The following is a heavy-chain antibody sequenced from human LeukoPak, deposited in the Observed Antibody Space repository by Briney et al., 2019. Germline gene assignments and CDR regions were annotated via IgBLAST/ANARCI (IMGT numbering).Heavy chain of an antibody. J-gene: IGHJ4*02. V-gene: IGHV1-2*02. CDR2: INPNSGGT. Sequence: EASVKVSCKASGYTFSGYYIHWVRQAPGQGLEWMGWINPNSGGTNYAQKFQGRVTMTRDTSITTAYMELSRLRYDDTALCYCARLGIVPAGIDYWGQGTLLTVSS. CDR1: GYTFSGYY. D-gene: IGHD6-13*01. CDR3: ARLGIVPAGIDY.